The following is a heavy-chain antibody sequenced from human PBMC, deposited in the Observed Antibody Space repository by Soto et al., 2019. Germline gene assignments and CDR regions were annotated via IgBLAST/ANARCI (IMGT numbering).Heavy chain of an antibody. CDR3: ARDDNYYDSSGYYRHYGMDV. Sequence: EVQLVESGGGLVQPGGSLRLSCAASGFTFSSYWMSWVRQAPGKGLEWVANIKQDGSEKYYVDSVKGRFTISRDNAKNSLYLQMNSLRAEDTAVYYCARDDNYYDSSGYYRHYGMDVWGQGTTVTVSS. CDR1: GFTFSSYW. D-gene: IGHD3-22*01. J-gene: IGHJ6*02. V-gene: IGHV3-7*01. CDR2: IKQDGSEK.